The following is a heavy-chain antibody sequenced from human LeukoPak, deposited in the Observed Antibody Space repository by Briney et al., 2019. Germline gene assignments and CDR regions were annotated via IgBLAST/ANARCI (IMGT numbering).Heavy chain of an antibody. J-gene: IGHJ4*02. V-gene: IGHV4-4*07. CDR1: GGSISSYY. D-gene: IGHD6-13*01. Sequence: SETLSLTCTVSGGSISSYYWSWIRQPAGKGLEWIGRIYTSGSTNYNPSLKSRVTMSVDTSKNQFSLKLSSVTAADTAVYFCVANSVAAAGTGPNYWGQGTLVTVSS. CDR3: VANSVAAAGTGPNY. CDR2: IYTSGST.